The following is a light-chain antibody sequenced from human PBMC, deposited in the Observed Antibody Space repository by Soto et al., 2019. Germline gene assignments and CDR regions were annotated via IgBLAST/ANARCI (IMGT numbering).Light chain of an antibody. CDR1: KNDIGVYDF. Sequence: QSVLTQPPSASGSPGQSVTISCTGTKNDIGVYDFVSWYQHHPGKAPRLIIYEVVQRPSGVPDRFSGSKSGNTGSLTVSGLQAADEADYFCKSYAGSNTYVFGRGTKVTVL. CDR2: EVV. J-gene: IGLJ1*01. V-gene: IGLV2-8*01. CDR3: KSYAGSNTYV.